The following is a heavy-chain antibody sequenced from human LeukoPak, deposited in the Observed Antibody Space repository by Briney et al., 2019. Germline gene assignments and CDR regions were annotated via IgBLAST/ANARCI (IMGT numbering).Heavy chain of an antibody. D-gene: IGHD3-10*02. Sequence: PGRSLRLSCAASGFTFDDYAMHWVRQAPGKGLEWVSGISWNSGSIGYADSVKGRFTISRENAKNSLYLQMNSLRAGDTAVYYCARKAYYVSGDAFDIWGQGTMVTVSS. CDR1: GFTFDDYA. J-gene: IGHJ3*02. V-gene: IGHV3-9*01. CDR2: ISWNSGSI. CDR3: ARKAYYVSGDAFDI.